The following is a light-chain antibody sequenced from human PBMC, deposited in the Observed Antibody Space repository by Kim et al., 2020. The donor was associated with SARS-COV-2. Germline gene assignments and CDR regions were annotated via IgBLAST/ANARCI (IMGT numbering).Light chain of an antibody. CDR2: RNN. Sequence: GQGGTISCSGSSSNVGSNYVYWYQQLPGTAPKLLIYRNNQRPSGVPDRFSGSKSGTSASLAISGLRSEDEADYYCAAWDDSLSGYVFGTGTKVTVL. J-gene: IGLJ1*01. CDR3: AAWDDSLSGYV. V-gene: IGLV1-47*01. CDR1: SSNVGSNY.